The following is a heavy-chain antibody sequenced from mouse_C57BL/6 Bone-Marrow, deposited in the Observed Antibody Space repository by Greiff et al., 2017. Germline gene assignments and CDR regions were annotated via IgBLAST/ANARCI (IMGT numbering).Heavy chain of an antibody. CDR2: IDPSDSYT. Sequence: QVQLQQPGAELVKPGASVKLSCKASGYTFTSYWMQWVKQRPGQGLEWIGEIDPSDSYTNYNQQFKGKATLTVDTSSSTAYMQLSSLTSGDSAVYYCARLWDLDYWGQGTTLTVSS. CDR1: GYTFTSYW. V-gene: IGHV1-50*01. J-gene: IGHJ2*01. CDR3: ARLWDLDY.